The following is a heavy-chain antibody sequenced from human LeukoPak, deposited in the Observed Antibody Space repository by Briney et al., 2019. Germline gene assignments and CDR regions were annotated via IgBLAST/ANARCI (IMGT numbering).Heavy chain of an antibody. D-gene: IGHD6-19*01. CDR2: IIPIFGTA. CDR3: ARTSSGSDWFDP. V-gene: IGHV1-69*13. CDR1: GGTFSSYA. Sequence: ASVKVSCKASGGTFSSYAISWVRQAPGQGLEWMGGIIPIFGTANYAQKFQGRVTITADESTSTAYMELSSLRSEDTAVYYCARTSSGSDWFDPWGQGTLVTVSS. J-gene: IGHJ5*02.